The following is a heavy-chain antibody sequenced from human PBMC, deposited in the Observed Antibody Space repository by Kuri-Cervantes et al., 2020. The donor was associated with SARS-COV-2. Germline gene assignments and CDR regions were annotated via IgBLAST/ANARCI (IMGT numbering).Heavy chain of an antibody. D-gene: IGHD5-18*01. CDR2: ISASGGSA. Sequence: GESLKISCAASGFTFADYAMRWVRQAPGRGLEWVSSISASGGSANYANSVKGRLTVSRDNSKNTLYLQLNSLRADETAVYYSANEHSFGDPPYDYWGQGTLVTVSS. J-gene: IGHJ4*02. CDR1: GFTFADYA. CDR3: ANEHSFGDPPYDY. V-gene: IGHV3-23*01.